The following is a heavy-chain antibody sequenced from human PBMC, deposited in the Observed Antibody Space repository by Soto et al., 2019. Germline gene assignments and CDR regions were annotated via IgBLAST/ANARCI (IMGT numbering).Heavy chain of an antibody. CDR3: ARARVEVPAHPRLDAFDL. Sequence: EVQLVESGGGLIQPGGSLRLSCAASGFTVSSTFMMWVRQAPGKGLEWVSSLYRGGSTYYADAVEGRFIVSRDSPENTLYLQMNSLGGDDTAVYYCARARVEVPAHPRLDAFDLWGPGTVVAVSS. J-gene: IGHJ3*01. V-gene: IGHV3-53*01. CDR1: GFTVSSTF. CDR2: LYRGGST.